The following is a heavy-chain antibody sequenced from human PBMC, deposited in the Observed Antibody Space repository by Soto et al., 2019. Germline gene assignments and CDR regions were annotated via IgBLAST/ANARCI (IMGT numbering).Heavy chain of an antibody. CDR2: INPNSGCT. J-gene: IGHJ1*01. D-gene: IGHD4-4*01. Sequence: AVLKNSCEATGYSFTGYYMHWVRQPPVQGLEWMGWINPNSGCTNYAKKSQGRVTMARETSVSTAYMELSSLRTDVSAVHCCATGRNPTDIEHWGQGPLVTV. CDR1: GYSFTGYY. V-gene: IGHV1-2*02. CDR3: ATGRNPTDIEH.